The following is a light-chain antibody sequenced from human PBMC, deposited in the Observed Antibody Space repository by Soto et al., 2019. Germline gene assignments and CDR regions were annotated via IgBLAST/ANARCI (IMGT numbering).Light chain of an antibody. CDR1: PGSSTS. J-gene: IGKJ1*01. V-gene: IGKV1-9*01. CDR2: ASS. Sequence: IQLTQSPSSLSASVGDRVTITCRASPGSSTSFAWYQHKPGKPPKLLIYASSTLHSGVTSRFSGSGPGTDVSLTITSLQPDDFATYYCQQLNSYSEAFGQGTKVDIK. CDR3: QQLNSYSEA.